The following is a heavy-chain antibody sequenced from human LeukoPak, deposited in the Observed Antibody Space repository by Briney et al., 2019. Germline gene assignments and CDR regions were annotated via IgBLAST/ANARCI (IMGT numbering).Heavy chain of an antibody. CDR1: GASLSGYY. D-gene: IGHD6-6*01. CDR3: AKVYSSSSRDSFDV. Sequence: SETLSLTCAVYGASLSGYYWSWIRQTPGKGLEWIGEINHSGSISYNPSLKSRITISVDTCKSQFSLELRSVNAADTAVYYCAKVYSSSSRDSFDVWGQGTMVTVSS. J-gene: IGHJ3*01. CDR2: INHSGSI. V-gene: IGHV4-34*01.